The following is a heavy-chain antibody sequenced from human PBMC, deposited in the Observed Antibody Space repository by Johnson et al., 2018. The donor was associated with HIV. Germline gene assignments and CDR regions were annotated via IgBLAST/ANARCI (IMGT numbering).Heavy chain of an antibody. CDR3: ARGEQWSLLGAVVI. Sequence: QMLLVESGGGVVQPGRSLRLSCAASGFTFSSYGMHWVRQAPGKGLEWLAVISYDGSNKYYGDSVKGRFTISRDNSKNSLYLQMNSLRTEDTALYYCARGEQWSLLGAVVIWGRGIMVTVSS. V-gene: IGHV3-30*03. CDR1: GFTFSSYG. J-gene: IGHJ3*02. D-gene: IGHD6-19*01. CDR2: ISYDGSNK.